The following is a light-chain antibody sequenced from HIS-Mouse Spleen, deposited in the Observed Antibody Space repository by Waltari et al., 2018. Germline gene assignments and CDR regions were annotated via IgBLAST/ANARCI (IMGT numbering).Light chain of an antibody. V-gene: IGKV2-30*02. CDR3: MQGTHWPPKWT. CDR1: QSLVHSDGNTY. Sequence: DVVMTQSPLSLPVTLGQPASISCRSSQSLVHSDGNTYLNWFQQRPGQSPRRLIYKVSNRDSGVPDRCSGSGSGTDFTLKISRVEAEDVGVYYCMQGTHWPPKWTFGQGTKVEIK. CDR2: KVS. J-gene: IGKJ1*01.